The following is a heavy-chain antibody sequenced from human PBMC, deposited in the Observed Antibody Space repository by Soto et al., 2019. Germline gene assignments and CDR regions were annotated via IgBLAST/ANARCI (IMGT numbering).Heavy chain of an antibody. CDR1: GFSFTTSGVG. D-gene: IGHD3-16*01. V-gene: IGHV2-5*02. CDR3: AHAVGLGGLVDY. Sequence: QITLKESGPALVKPTQTLTLTCSFSGFSFTTSGVGVGWIRQPPGKALEWLALIYGDDDKRYNSSLKSRLTITKDTSKNQVVLTMSNMDPVDTGTYYCAHAVGLGGLVDYWGQGTLVTVSS. J-gene: IGHJ4*02. CDR2: IYGDDDK.